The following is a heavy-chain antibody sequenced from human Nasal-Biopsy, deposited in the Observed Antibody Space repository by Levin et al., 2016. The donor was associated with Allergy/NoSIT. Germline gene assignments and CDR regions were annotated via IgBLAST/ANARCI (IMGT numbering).Heavy chain of an antibody. D-gene: IGHD4-11*01. CDR1: GASLNYYS. J-gene: IGHJ4*02. V-gene: IGHV4-34*01. CDR3: ARGDRGSASTYRLLDS. CDR2: INEIGFT. Sequence: SETLSLTCTVSGASLNYYSWTWIRRTPGKGLEWIGEINEIGFTSYNPSLESRATMSVDTSMNQFSLDLRPLTAADTGFYYCARGDRGSASTYRLLDSWGQGTLVTVSS.